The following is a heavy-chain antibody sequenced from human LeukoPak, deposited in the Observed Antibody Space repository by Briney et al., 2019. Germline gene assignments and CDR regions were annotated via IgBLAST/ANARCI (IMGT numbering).Heavy chain of an antibody. CDR1: GFTFRNHW. Sequence: PGGSLRLSCAASGFTFRNHWMHWVRHTPGEGLVWVSRIISDGSSTTYADSVKGRFTISRDNAKNTLYLQMNNMRAEDTAMYYCARDQRVTGRPDIDYWGQGTLVIVSS. V-gene: IGHV3-74*03. CDR2: IISDGSST. D-gene: IGHD6-6*01. CDR3: ARDQRVTGRPDIDY. J-gene: IGHJ4*02.